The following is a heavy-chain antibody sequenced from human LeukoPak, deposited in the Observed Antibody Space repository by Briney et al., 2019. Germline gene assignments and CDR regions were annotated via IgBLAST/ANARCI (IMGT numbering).Heavy chain of an antibody. CDR1: GFTFRSYE. J-gene: IGHJ6*02. D-gene: IGHD6-13*01. CDR2: ISSSGSTI. V-gene: IGHV3-48*03. Sequence: GGSLRLSCAASGFTFRSYEMNWVGQAQGKGLEWVSYISSSGSTIYYADSVMGRFTISRDNARNSVYLQINSLRAEDTALYYCAGRMYNSTTYYYNYGLDVWGQGTTVTISS. CDR3: AGRMYNSTTYYYNYGLDV.